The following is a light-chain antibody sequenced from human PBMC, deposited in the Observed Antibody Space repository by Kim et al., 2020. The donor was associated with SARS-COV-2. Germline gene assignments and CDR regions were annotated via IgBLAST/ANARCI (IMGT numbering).Light chain of an antibody. CDR3: QQYNSYWT. J-gene: IGKJ1*01. CDR2: KAS. CDR1: QSISDW. V-gene: IGKV1-5*03. Sequence: DIQMTQSPSTLSASVGDRVTITCRASQSISDWLAWYQQKPGKAPKLLIYKASSLESEVPSRFSGSGSGTEFTLTINSLQPDDFATYYCQQYNSYWTFGQGTKVDIK.